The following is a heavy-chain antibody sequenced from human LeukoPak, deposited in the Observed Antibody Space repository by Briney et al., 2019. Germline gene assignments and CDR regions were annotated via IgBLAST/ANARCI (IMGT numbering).Heavy chain of an antibody. CDR2: IYYTGST. CDR3: ARVAKHFRGGLSFYFMDV. CDR1: GASISGSGYY. V-gene: IGHV4-39*07. Sequence: SETLSLTCTVSGASISGSGYYWGWIRQPPGKGLEWIGNIYYTGSTNYNPSLNSRVTISVDTSKKQFSLRLTSVIAADTAVYYCARVAKHFRGGLSFYFMDVWGIGTTVTISS. D-gene: IGHD3-10*01. J-gene: IGHJ6*03.